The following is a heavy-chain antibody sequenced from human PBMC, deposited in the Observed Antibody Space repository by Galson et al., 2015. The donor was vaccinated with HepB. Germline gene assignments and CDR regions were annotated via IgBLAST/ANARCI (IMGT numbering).Heavy chain of an antibody. CDR1: GGTFSSYA. CDR3: ARDLIVVVPAATKGFDP. Sequence: SVKVSCKASGGTFSSYAISWVRQAPGQGLEWMGGIIPIFGTANYAQKFQGRVTITADESTSTAYMELSSLRSEDTAVYYCARDLIVVVPAATKGFDPWGQGTLVTVSS. CDR2: IIPIFGTA. V-gene: IGHV1-69*13. D-gene: IGHD2-2*01. J-gene: IGHJ5*02.